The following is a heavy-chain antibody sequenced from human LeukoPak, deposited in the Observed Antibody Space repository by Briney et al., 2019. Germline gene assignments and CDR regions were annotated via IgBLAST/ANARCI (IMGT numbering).Heavy chain of an antibody. D-gene: IGHD2-2*01. CDR3: ARGVPYCSSTSCHNDAFDI. CDR1: GGSISSGGYS. V-gene: IGHV4-30-2*01. CDR2: IYHSGST. J-gene: IGHJ3*02. Sequence: SETLSLTCAVSGGSISSGGYSWSWIRQPPGKGLEWIGYIYHSGSTYYNPSLKSRVTISVDRATNQFPLKLSSVTAAATAVYYCARGVPYCSSTSCHNDAFDIWGQGTMVTVSS.